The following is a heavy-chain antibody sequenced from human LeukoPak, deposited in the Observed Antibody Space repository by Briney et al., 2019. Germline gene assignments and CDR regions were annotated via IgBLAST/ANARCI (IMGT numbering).Heavy chain of an antibody. J-gene: IGHJ3*02. D-gene: IGHD3-10*01. CDR1: GYTFTRND. Sequence: ASVKVSCKASGYTFTRNDLNWVRQATGQGLEWMGWMNPNSGNTAYAQKFQGRVTITRNTSISTAYMELSSLRSDDTAVYFCARGHYYGSGGDAFDIWGQGTMVTVSS. CDR2: MNPNSGNT. V-gene: IGHV1-8*03. CDR3: ARGHYYGSGGDAFDI.